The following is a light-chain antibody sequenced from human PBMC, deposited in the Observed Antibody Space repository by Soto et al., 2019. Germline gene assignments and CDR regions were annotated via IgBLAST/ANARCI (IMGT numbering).Light chain of an antibody. J-gene: IGKJ1*01. CDR2: GLS. CDR1: QTINNW. Sequence: DIQLTQSPSTLSASVGDSVTITCRASQTINNWLAWYQQKPGKAPKLLVFGLSTLQTGVPSRFSGSGSGTEFTLTITSLQPDDFATYYCQQYRSVPSWAFGQGTKVEV. V-gene: IGKV1-5*03. CDR3: QQYRSVPSWA.